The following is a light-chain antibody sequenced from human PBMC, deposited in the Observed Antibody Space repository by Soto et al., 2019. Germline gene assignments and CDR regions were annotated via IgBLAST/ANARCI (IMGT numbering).Light chain of an antibody. Sequence: DIQMTQSPSTLSTSVGDRVTITCRASQRISSWLAWYQQKPGKAPKLLVYSVSNFDSGVPSRFRGSGSGTDFTLTISSLQPDDFATYYCQQFSSYSRTFGQGTKVEMK. CDR1: QRISSW. CDR2: SVS. J-gene: IGKJ1*01. CDR3: QQFSSYSRT. V-gene: IGKV1-5*01.